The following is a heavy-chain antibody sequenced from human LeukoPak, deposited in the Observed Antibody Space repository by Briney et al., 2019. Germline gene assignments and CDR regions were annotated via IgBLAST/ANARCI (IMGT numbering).Heavy chain of an antibody. V-gene: IGHV3-43*02. J-gene: IGHJ3*02. D-gene: IGHD6-6*01. CDR2: ISWDGGST. CDR3: AKDTSIAARPGAFDI. CDR1: GFTFDDYA. Sequence: GGSLRLSCAASGFTFDDYAMHWVRQAPGKGLEWVSLISWDGGSTYYADSVKGRFTISRDNSKNSLYLQMNSLRTEDTALYYCAKDTSIAARPGAFDIWGQGTMVTVSS.